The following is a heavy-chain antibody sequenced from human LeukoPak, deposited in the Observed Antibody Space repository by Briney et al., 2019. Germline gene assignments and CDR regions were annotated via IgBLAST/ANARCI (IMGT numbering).Heavy chain of an antibody. CDR1: VYSVSSGYY. CDR3: ARPRYNPYYFDY. J-gene: IGHJ4*02. V-gene: IGHV4-38-2*01. CDR2: IYHSGST. D-gene: IGHD5-24*01. Sequence: PSETLSLTCAVSVYSVSSGYYWGWIRPPPGKGLEWIGSIYHSGSTYYNPSLKSRVTISVDTSKNQFSLTLSSVTAADTAVYYCARPRYNPYYFDYWGQGTLVTVSS.